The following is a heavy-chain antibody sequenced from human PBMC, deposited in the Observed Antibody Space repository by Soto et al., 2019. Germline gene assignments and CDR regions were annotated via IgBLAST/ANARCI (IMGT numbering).Heavy chain of an antibody. Sequence: RASVKVSCKASGYTFTSYAMHWVRQAPGQRLEWMGWINAGNGNTKYSQKFQGRVTITRDTSASTAYMELSSLRSEDTAVYYCARYSGIAAAVAIYYYYYGMDVWGQGTTVTVSS. CDR2: INAGNGNT. CDR1: GYTFTSYA. CDR3: ARYSGIAAAVAIYYYYYGMDV. D-gene: IGHD6-13*01. V-gene: IGHV1-3*01. J-gene: IGHJ6*02.